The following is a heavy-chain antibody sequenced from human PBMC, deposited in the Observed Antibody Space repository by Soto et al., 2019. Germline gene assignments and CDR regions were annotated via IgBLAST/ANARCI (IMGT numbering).Heavy chain of an antibody. D-gene: IGHD6-13*01. CDR2: ISYDGSNK. CDR1: GFTFSSYA. Sequence: QVQLVESGGGVVQPGRSLRLSCAASGFTFSSYAMHWVRQAPGKGLEWVAVISYDGSNKYYADSVKGRFTISRDNSKNTLYLQMNSLRAEDTAVYYCARDRGYSSSPRHPWCQGTLVTVSS. V-gene: IGHV3-30-3*01. CDR3: ARDRGYSSSPRHP. J-gene: IGHJ5*02.